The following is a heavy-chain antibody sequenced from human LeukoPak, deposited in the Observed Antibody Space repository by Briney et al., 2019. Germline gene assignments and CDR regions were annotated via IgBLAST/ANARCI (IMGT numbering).Heavy chain of an antibody. J-gene: IGHJ4*02. CDR2: ISGSGGST. CDR1: GFTFSSYA. Sequence: GGSLRLSCAASGFTFSSYAMSRVRQAPGKGLEWVSAISGSGGSTYYADSVKGRFTISRDNSKNTLYLQMNSLRAEDTAVYYCAKGGSYSSSHGGVDYWGQGTLVTVSS. D-gene: IGHD6-13*01. V-gene: IGHV3-23*01. CDR3: AKGGSYSSSHGGVDY.